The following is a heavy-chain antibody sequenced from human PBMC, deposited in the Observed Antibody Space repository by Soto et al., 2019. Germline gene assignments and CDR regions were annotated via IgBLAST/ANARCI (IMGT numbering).Heavy chain of an antibody. CDR2: IDWDDDK. CDR1: GFSLSTSGMC. Sequence: TLTCTFSGFSLSTSGMCVSWIRQPPGKALEWLALIDWDDDKYYSTSLKTRLTISKDTSKNQVVLTMTNMDPVDTATYYCARGYYYGSGSYLYKPEALYYYYGMDVWGQGTTVTVSS. J-gene: IGHJ6*02. V-gene: IGHV2-70*01. CDR3: ARGYYYGSGSYLYKPEALYYYYGMDV. D-gene: IGHD3-10*01.